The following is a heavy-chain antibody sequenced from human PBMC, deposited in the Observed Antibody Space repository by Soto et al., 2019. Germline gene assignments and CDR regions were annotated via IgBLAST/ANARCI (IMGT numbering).Heavy chain of an antibody. J-gene: IGHJ6*02. Sequence: ASVKVSCKVSGYTLTELSMHWVRQAPGKGLEWMGGFDPEDGETIYAQKFQGRVTMTEDTSTGTAYMELSSLRSEDTAVYYCATGNDFWSGYRKPLYYYGMDVWGQGTTVTVSS. D-gene: IGHD3-3*01. CDR3: ATGNDFWSGYRKPLYYYGMDV. CDR2: FDPEDGET. CDR1: GYTLTELS. V-gene: IGHV1-24*01.